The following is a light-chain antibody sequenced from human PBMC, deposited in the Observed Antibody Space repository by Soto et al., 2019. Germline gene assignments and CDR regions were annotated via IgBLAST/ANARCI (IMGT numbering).Light chain of an antibody. CDR2: EGS. V-gene: IGLV2-23*01. Sequence: QSALTQPASVSGSPGQSITISCTGTSSDVGSYNRVSWYQQHPGKAPKLMIYEGSKRPSGVSNRFSGSKSGNTASLTISGRQAEDEAEYYCCSYAGSMVFGGGTKVTVL. CDR1: SSDVGSYNR. CDR3: CSYAGSMV. J-gene: IGLJ3*02.